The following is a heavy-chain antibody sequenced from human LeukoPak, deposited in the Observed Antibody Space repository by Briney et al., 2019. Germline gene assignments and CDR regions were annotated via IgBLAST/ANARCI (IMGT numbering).Heavy chain of an antibody. Sequence: SETLSLTCTVSGYSISRHYYWGWIRQSPGKWLEWIGNIHHTGSTSYNPSLESRVTISLDLSKNQFSLRLSSVTAADTALYFCVREGPIRFLEQIDYWGQGTLVTVSS. CDR3: VREGPIRFLEQIDY. D-gene: IGHD3-3*01. CDR1: GYSISRHYY. V-gene: IGHV4-38-2*02. CDR2: IHHTGST. J-gene: IGHJ4*02.